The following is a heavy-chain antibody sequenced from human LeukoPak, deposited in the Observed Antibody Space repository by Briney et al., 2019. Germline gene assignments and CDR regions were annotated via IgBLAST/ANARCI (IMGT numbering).Heavy chain of an antibody. CDR2: IYSGGST. Sequence: GGSLRLSCAASGFTFSIHAMSWVRQAPGKGLEWVSVIYSGGSTYYADSVKGRFTISRDNSKNTLYLQMNSLRAEDTAVYYCATLNDYGDFSDYWGQGTLVTVSS. J-gene: IGHJ4*02. D-gene: IGHD4-17*01. CDR3: ATLNDYGDFSDY. CDR1: GFTFSIHA. V-gene: IGHV3-53*01.